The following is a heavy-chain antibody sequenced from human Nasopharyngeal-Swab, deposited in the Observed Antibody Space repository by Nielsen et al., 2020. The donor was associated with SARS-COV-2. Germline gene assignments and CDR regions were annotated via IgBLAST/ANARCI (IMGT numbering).Heavy chain of an antibody. Sequence: WIRQPPGKGLEWIGYIYYSGGTYYNPSLKSRVTISVDTSKNQFSLKLSSVTAADTAVYYCARGGYDILTGSEGVDVWGKGTTVTVSS. V-gene: IGHV4-30-4*01. CDR3: ARGGYDILTGSEGVDV. D-gene: IGHD3-9*01. CDR2: IYYSGGT. J-gene: IGHJ6*04.